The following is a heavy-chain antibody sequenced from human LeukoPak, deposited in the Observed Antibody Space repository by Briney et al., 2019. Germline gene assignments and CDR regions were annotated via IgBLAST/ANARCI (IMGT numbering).Heavy chain of an antibody. J-gene: IGHJ4*02. CDR1: GASISGYY. CDR2: INHSGST. CDR3: ARASSRYSGYSSSWFDY. D-gene: IGHD6-13*01. Sequence: PSETLSLTCTVSGASISGYYWSWIRQPPGKGLEWIGEINHSGSTNYNPSLKSRVTISVDTSKNQFSLKLSSVTAADTAVYYCARASSRYSGYSSSWFDYWGQGTLVTVSS. V-gene: IGHV4-34*01.